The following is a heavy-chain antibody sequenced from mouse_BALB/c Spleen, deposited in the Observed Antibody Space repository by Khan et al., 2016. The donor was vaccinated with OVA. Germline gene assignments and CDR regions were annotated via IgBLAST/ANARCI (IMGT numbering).Heavy chain of an antibody. CDR1: GFSLTSYG. Sequence: QVQLKQSGPGLVAPSQSLSITCTVSGFSLTSYGVSWVRQPPGKGLEWLGVIWGDGSTNYHSALISRLSISKDNSKSQVFLKLNSLHTDDTATYYCAIIYYGFDWFAYWGQGTLVAVSA. D-gene: IGHD2-2*01. CDR2: IWGDGST. J-gene: IGHJ3*01. V-gene: IGHV2-3*01. CDR3: AIIYYGFDWFAY.